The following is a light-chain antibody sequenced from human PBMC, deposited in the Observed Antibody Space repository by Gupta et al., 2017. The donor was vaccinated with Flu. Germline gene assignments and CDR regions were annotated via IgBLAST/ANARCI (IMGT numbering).Light chain of an antibody. J-gene: IGKJ5*01. V-gene: IGKV3-11*01. CDR3: HQHSNRPPIT. CDR1: QSVSSY. Sequence: EIVLTQSPATLSLSPGERATLSCRASQSVSSYLSWYQQKPGQEPRILIYDASNRTTGIPARFIGSSSGTNFSLTTSSRVPEDYLVDYCHQHSNRPPITFGQGTRLEIK. CDR2: DAS.